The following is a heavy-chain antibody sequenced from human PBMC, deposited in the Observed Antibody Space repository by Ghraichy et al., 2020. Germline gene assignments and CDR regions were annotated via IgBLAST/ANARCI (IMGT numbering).Heavy chain of an antibody. Sequence: SETLSLTCAVYGGSFSGYYWSWIRQPPGKGLEWIGEINHSGSTNYNPSLKSRVTISVDTSKNQFSLKLSSVTAADTAVYYCARGVPHLQIKTTVTTTGTYYYDMDVWGKGTTVTVSS. J-gene: IGHJ6*03. CDR1: GGSFSGYY. D-gene: IGHD4-17*01. CDR3: ARGVPHLQIKTTVTTTGTYYYDMDV. CDR2: INHSGST. V-gene: IGHV4-34*01.